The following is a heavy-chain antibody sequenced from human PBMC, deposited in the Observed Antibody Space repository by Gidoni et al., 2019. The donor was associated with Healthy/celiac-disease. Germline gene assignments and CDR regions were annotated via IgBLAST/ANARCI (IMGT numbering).Heavy chain of an antibody. Sequence: EVQLLESGGGLVQPGGPLRLSCAASGFTFSSYAMSWVRQAPGKGLERVSAISGSGGSTYYADSVKGRFTISRDNSKNTLYLQMNSLRAEDTAVYYCAKSIVATMPPYYWGQGTLVTVSS. CDR2: ISGSGGST. CDR3: AKSIVATMPPYY. V-gene: IGHV3-23*01. J-gene: IGHJ4*02. CDR1: GFTFSSYA. D-gene: IGHD5-12*01.